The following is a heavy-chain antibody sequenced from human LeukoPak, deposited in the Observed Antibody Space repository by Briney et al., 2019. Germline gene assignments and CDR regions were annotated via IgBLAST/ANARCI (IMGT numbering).Heavy chain of an antibody. V-gene: IGHV3-66*03. CDR1: GFTVSSNY. Sequence: GGSLRLSCAASGFTVSSNYMSWVRQAPGKGLEWVSVIYSCGSTYYADSVKGRFTISRDNSKNTLYLQMNSLRAEDTAVYYCARDLEAANTYYFDYWGQGTMVTVSS. D-gene: IGHD6-13*01. CDR3: ARDLEAANTYYFDY. J-gene: IGHJ4*02. CDR2: IYSCGST.